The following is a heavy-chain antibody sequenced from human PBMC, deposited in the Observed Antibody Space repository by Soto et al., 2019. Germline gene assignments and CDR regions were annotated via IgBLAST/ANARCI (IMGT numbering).Heavy chain of an antibody. CDR2: IVPIFGTT. CDR3: ARVEAVAGLYNYHGLDV. J-gene: IGHJ6*02. V-gene: IGHV1-69*12. D-gene: IGHD6-19*01. Sequence: QVQLVQSGAEVKKPGSSVKVSCKVSGGTFSNYAIDWVRLAHGHGLEWMGGIVPIFGTTYYTQKFQGRATIIADDSTTTAYLERSSLRSEDTAIYYCARVEAVAGLYNYHGLDVWGQGTAVTVSS. CDR1: GGTFSNYA.